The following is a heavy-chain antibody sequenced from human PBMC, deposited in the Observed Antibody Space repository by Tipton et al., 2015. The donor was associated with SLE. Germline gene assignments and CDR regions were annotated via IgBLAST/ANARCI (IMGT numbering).Heavy chain of an antibody. V-gene: IGHV4-39*07. CDR1: GASVRSTSYH. Sequence: TLSLTCFVSGASVRSTSYHWGWIRQPPGKGLEWIGNIYYDGTAYSTPSLESRVSISVDTSKNQVSLRLASVTAADTAVYYCARVGVGDYWSGYYTDYWGQGILVTVSS. CDR2: IYYDGTA. D-gene: IGHD3-3*01. J-gene: IGHJ4*02. CDR3: ARVGVGDYWSGYYTDY.